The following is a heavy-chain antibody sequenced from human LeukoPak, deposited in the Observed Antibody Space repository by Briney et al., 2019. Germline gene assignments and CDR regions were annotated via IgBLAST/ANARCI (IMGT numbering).Heavy chain of an antibody. CDR3: GTTTRSRAFDY. V-gene: IGHV3-7*01. Sequence: GGSLRLSCTASGFTFSRQWMSWVPHALGKGLEWVCNIRQDGSETQYVDSMKSRCTISRDNVKNSSYLQMNSLRAEDTTMYYCGTTTRSRAFDYWGQGTLVTVSS. CDR2: IRQDGSET. CDR1: GFTFSRQW. J-gene: IGHJ4*02. D-gene: IGHD1-26*01.